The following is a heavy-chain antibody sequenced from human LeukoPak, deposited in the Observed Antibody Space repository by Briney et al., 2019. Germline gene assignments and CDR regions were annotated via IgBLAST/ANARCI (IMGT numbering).Heavy chain of an antibody. D-gene: IGHD3-16*01. CDR2: IYPDDSDT. CDR3: ARQGTVLSGAFDI. J-gene: IGHJ3*02. V-gene: IGHV5-51*01. CDR1: GYSFTSYW. Sequence: GESLKISCKGSGYSFTSYWIGWVRQMPGKGLEWMGIIYPDDSDTTYSPSFQGQVTISADKSISTAYLQWSSLKASDTAMYYCARQGTVLSGAFDIWGQGTMVTVSS.